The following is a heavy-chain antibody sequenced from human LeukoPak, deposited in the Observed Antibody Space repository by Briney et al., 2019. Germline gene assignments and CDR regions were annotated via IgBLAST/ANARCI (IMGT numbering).Heavy chain of an antibody. D-gene: IGHD6-6*01. Sequence: SETLSLTCSVSGVAISHYSWSWIRQPPGKGLEWIGYMHYSGSTNYNPSLKSRLTISVDTSKNQFSLKLSSVTAADTAVYYCAKLVAGGGYSSSSFDYWGQGILVTVSS. CDR2: MHYSGST. CDR3: AKLVAGGGYSSSSFDY. J-gene: IGHJ4*02. V-gene: IGHV4-59*01. CDR1: GVAISHYS.